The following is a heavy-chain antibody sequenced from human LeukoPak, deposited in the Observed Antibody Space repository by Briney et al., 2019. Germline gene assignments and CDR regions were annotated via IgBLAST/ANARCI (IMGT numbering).Heavy chain of an antibody. CDR2: ISSKSNYI. CDR3: ARDIAVAGRGGFDY. D-gene: IGHD6-19*01. CDR1: GFTFRDYS. V-gene: IGHV3-21*01. Sequence: PGGSLRLSCAASGFTFRDYSMTWVRQAPGKGLEWVSSISSKSNYIYYADSGKGRFTISRDNAKHSVFLQMTSLRADDTAVYYCARDIAVAGRGGFDYWGQGTLVTVSS. J-gene: IGHJ4*02.